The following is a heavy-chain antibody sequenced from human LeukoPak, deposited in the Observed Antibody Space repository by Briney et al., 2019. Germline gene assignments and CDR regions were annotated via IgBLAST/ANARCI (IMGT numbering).Heavy chain of an antibody. CDR2: INHSGST. J-gene: IGHJ6*02. Sequence: PSETLSLTCAVYGGSFSGYYWSWIRQPPGKGLEWIGEINHSGSTNYNPSLKSRVTISVDTSKNQFSLKLSSVTAADTAVYYCARGLQYYYGSGSYYPRLESYYGMDAWGQGTTVTVSS. V-gene: IGHV4-34*01. CDR1: GGSFSGYY. D-gene: IGHD3-10*01. CDR3: ARGLQYYYGSGSYYPRLESYYGMDA.